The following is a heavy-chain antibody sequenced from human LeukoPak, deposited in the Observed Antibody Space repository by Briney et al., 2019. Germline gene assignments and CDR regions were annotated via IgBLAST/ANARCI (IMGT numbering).Heavy chain of an antibody. J-gene: IGHJ4*02. V-gene: IGHV3-7*01. CDR2: IKQDGSEK. Sequence: GGSLRLSCAASGFTFSGYWMSWVRQAPGKGLEWVANIKQDGSEKYYVDSVKGRFTISRDNAKNSLYLQMNSLRAEDTAVYYCARDYYDSSGYYLFDYWGQGTLVTVSS. CDR3: ARDYYDSSGYYLFDY. CDR1: GFTFSGYW. D-gene: IGHD3-22*01.